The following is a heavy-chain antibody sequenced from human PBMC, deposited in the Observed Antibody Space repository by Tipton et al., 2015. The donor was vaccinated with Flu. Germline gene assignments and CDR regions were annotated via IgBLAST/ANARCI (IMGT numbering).Heavy chain of an antibody. Sequence: SLRLSRAASGFTFSSYWMSWVRQAPGKGLEWVANIKRDGSERHYVDSVMGRFIVSRDNAKNSLYLQMHSLRAEDTAIYYCARDDTSGYYEGAFDYWGHGTLVAVSS. CDR3: ARDDTSGYYEGAFDY. CDR2: IKRDGSER. V-gene: IGHV3-7*03. J-gene: IGHJ4*01. D-gene: IGHD3-22*01. CDR1: GFTFSSYW.